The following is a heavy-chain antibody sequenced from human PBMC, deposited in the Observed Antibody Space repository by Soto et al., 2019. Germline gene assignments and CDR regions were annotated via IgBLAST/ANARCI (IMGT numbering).Heavy chain of an antibody. Sequence: VASVKVSCKASGYTFTSYYMHWVRQAPGQGLEWMGIINPSGGSTSYAQKFQGRVTMTRDTSTSTVYMELSSLRSEDTAVYYCAREGDIVVVPAAIRYYYYGMDVWGQGTTVTVSS. CDR3: AREGDIVVVPAAIRYYYYGMDV. V-gene: IGHV1-46*01. J-gene: IGHJ6*02. CDR1: GYTFTSYY. CDR2: INPSGGST. D-gene: IGHD2-2*02.